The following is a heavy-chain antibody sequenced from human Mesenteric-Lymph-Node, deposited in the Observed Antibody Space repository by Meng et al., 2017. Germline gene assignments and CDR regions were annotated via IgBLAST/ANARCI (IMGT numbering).Heavy chain of an antibody. CDR2: ISAYNGNT. J-gene: IGHJ4*02. Sequence: ASVKVSCKASGYTFTSYGISWVRQAPGQGLEWMGWISAYNGNTNYAQKLQGRVTMTTDTSTSTAYMELRRLRSDDTAVYYCARVGYYYDSSGYYNYWGQGTLVTVSS. CDR3: ARVGYYYDSSGYYNY. CDR1: GYTFTSYG. D-gene: IGHD3-22*01. V-gene: IGHV1-18*01.